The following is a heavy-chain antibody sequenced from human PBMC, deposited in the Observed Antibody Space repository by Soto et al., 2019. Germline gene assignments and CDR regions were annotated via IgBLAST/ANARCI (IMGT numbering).Heavy chain of an antibody. J-gene: IGHJ5*01. CDR3: ARDSYGSDS. D-gene: IGHD6-19*01. CDR1: GYTFSDYH. Sequence: ASVKVSCKTSGYTFSDYHIHWVRQAPGQGLEWMGRMIPTDGSTMYAQKFQGRVTLTRDTSTSTAYMELTSLRFEDTAFYYCARDSYGSDSWG. CDR2: MIPTDGST. V-gene: IGHV1-46*03.